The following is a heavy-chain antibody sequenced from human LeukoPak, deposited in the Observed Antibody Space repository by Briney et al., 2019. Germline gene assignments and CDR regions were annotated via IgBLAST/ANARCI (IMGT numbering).Heavy chain of an antibody. CDR1: GGPFSVFY. D-gene: IGHD3-10*01. CDR3: ARTRRHYYGSGKNLTPWPDGLDV. CDR2: SGSN. Sequence: PAETLFLTCTVSGGPFSVFYWTWIRQSPGKGLEWIGYSGSNNYNPFLKSRVTISVETSKRHFSLTLSSVTEANTAVYYCARTRRHYYGSGKNLTPWPDGLDVWGQGTTVIVS. V-gene: IGHV4-59*01. J-gene: IGHJ6*02.